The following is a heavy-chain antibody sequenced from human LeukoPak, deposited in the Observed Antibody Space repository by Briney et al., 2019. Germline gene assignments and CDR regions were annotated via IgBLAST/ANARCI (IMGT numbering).Heavy chain of an antibody. CDR3: ARGGSMVY. V-gene: IGHV1-46*01. D-gene: IGHD2-2*01. CDR1: GYTVTSYY. Sequence: GASVKVSCKASGYTVTSYYMHWVRQAPGQGLEWMGILNPSGGSSSYAQKFQGRATLTRATSTSTVYMELSSLRSEDTAVYYCARGGSMVYWGQGTLVTVSS. CDR2: LNPSGGSS. J-gene: IGHJ4*02.